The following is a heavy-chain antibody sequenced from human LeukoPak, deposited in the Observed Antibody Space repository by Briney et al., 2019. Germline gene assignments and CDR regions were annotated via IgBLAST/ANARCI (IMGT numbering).Heavy chain of an antibody. CDR3: ARMETLYSRPDY. V-gene: IGHV1-24*01. CDR2: FDPEDGET. J-gene: IGHJ4*02. CDR1: GYTLTELS. D-gene: IGHD3-16*01. Sequence: ASVKVSCKVSGYTLTELSMHWVRQAPGKGLEWMGGFDPEDGETIYAQKFQGRVTMTEDTSTDTAYMELRSLRSDDTAVYYCARMETLYSRPDYWGQGTLVTVSS.